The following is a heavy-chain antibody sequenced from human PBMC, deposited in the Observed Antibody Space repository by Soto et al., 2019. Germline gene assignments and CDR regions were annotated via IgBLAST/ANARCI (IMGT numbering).Heavy chain of an antibody. Sequence: SVKVSCKASGGTFSSYAISWVRQAHGQGLEWMGGITPMFGTPNYAQKFRGRVTITADESTSTAYMELSSLRSEDTAMYFCARDGTLYDSRAYYYLYWGQGTLVTVSS. CDR2: ITPMFGTP. V-gene: IGHV1-69*13. CDR1: GGTFSSYA. CDR3: ARDGTLYDSRAYYYLY. D-gene: IGHD3-22*01. J-gene: IGHJ4*02.